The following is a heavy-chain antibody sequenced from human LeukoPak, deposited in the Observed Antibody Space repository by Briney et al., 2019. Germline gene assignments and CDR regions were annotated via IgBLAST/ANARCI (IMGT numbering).Heavy chain of an antibody. CDR1: GFTFSSSA. Sequence: GGSLRLSCAASGFTFSSSAMSWVRQVPGKGLEWVSGISASGGSTSYADSVRGRFTISRDNSRNTLYVQMNSLRDEDTAVYYCAKVPAAIFVVYLDYWGQGTLVTVSS. CDR3: AKVPAAIFVVYLDY. J-gene: IGHJ4*02. V-gene: IGHV3-23*01. CDR2: ISASGGST. D-gene: IGHD2-2*02.